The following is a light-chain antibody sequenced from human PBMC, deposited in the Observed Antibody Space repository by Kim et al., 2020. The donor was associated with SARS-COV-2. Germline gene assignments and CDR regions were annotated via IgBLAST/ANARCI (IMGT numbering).Light chain of an antibody. CDR1: QSISSW. Sequence: SASVGDRVTITCRASQSISSWLAWYQQKPGKAPKLLIYKESSLESGVPSRFSCSGSGTEFTLSISSLQPDDFATYYCQQYNSYSYTFGQGTKLEIK. J-gene: IGKJ2*01. V-gene: IGKV1-5*03. CDR3: QQYNSYSYT. CDR2: KES.